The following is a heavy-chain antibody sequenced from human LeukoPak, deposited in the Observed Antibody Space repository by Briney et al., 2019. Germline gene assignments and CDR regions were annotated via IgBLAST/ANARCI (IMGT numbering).Heavy chain of an antibody. Sequence: TGGSLRLSCAASGFTLSSYSMNWVRQAPGKGLEWVSSISSSGTYIYYADSVKGRFTISRENAKNSLYLQMNSLRVEDTAVYYCARDAYCSSTNCYAGDIDWWGQGTLVTVSS. J-gene: IGHJ4*02. CDR1: GFTLSSYS. CDR3: ARDAYCSSTNCYAGDIDW. D-gene: IGHD2-2*01. CDR2: ISSSGTYI. V-gene: IGHV3-21*01.